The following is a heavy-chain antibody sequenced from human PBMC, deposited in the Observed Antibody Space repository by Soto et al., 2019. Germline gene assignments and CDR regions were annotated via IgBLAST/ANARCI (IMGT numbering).Heavy chain of an antibody. CDR2: INPSSGGT. J-gene: IGHJ4*02. CDR3: ATSRVSIAVAGETEYYFDY. CDR1: GYTFTGYY. Sequence: ASVKVSCKASGYTFTGYYMHWVRQAPGQGLEWMGWINPSSGGTNYAQKFQGWVTMTRDTSISTAYMELSRLRSDDTAVYYCATSRVSIAVAGETEYYFDYWGQGTLVTVSS. V-gene: IGHV1-2*04. D-gene: IGHD6-19*01.